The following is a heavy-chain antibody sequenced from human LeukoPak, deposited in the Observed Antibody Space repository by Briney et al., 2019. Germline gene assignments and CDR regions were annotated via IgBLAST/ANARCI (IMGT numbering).Heavy chain of an antibody. J-gene: IGHJ4*02. CDR2: INPNSGGT. Sequence: GASVKVSCKASGYTFTGFYMHWVRQAPGQGLEWMRWINPNSGGTNYAQTFHGRGTMTRYTSITTALMEVTSLRSEDTAADYCTRGPPESSSSDYWGQGTLVTVSS. V-gene: IGHV1-2*02. CDR3: TRGPPESSSSDY. CDR1: GYTFTGFY. D-gene: IGHD6-13*01.